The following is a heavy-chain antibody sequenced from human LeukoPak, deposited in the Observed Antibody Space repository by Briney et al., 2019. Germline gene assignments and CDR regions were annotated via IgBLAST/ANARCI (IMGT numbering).Heavy chain of an antibody. CDR3: ARDSWEYQLLFDY. V-gene: IGHV3-66*01. CDR1: GFSVSGKY. CDR2: IYSGGTT. Sequence: GGSLRLSCAASGFSVSGKYMSWVRQAPGKGLEFVSVIYSGGTTYYADSVRGRFTISRDNSKNTLYLQMNSLRADDTAVYYCARDSWEYQLLFDYWGQGTLVTVSS. D-gene: IGHD2-2*01. J-gene: IGHJ4*02.